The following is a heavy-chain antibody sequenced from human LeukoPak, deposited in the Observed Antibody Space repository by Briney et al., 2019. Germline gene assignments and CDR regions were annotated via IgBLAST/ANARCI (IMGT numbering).Heavy chain of an antibody. J-gene: IGHJ5*02. CDR1: GYSIKSGYY. CDR3: ARGRSSIAALNWFDP. D-gene: IGHD6-6*01. CDR2: IYQSGNT. Sequence: PSETLSLTCTVSGYSIKSGYYWGWIRQPPGKGLEWIGSIYQSGNTYSNPSLKSRLTISVETSKNQFSLKLSSVTAADTAVYYCARGRSSIAALNWFDPWGQGTLVTVSS. V-gene: IGHV4-38-2*02.